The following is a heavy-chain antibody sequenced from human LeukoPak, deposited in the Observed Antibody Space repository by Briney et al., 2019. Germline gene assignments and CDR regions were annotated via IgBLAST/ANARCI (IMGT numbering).Heavy chain of an antibody. D-gene: IGHD3-3*01. Sequence: GGPVTLLCAPSVFPFCIYAMLGAPQAPGEGVVCVSDFSGCGCSTYYAEFVKGRYTISRDNSKNTLYLQMNSLRDEDTAVYYCAKDQDYDLWSGYYGLYNWFDPWGQGTLVTVSP. J-gene: IGHJ5*02. CDR3: AKDQDYDLWSGYYGLYNWFDP. CDR2: FSGCGCST. CDR1: VFPFCIYA. V-gene: IGHV3-23*01.